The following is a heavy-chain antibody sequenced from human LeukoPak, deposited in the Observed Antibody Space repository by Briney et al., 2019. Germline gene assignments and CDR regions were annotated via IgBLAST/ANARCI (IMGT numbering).Heavy chain of an antibody. J-gene: IGHJ3*02. D-gene: IGHD3-22*01. CDR2: ISSSGSTI. V-gene: IGHV3-11*01. Sequence: PGGSLRLSCAASGFTFSDYYMSWIRQAPGKGLEWVSYISSSGSTIYYADSVKGRFTISRDNAKNSLYLQMNSLRAEDTAVYYCARRGYYYDSSGYYYNNAFDIWGQGTMVTVSS. CDR3: ARRGYYYDSSGYYYNNAFDI. CDR1: GFTFSDYY.